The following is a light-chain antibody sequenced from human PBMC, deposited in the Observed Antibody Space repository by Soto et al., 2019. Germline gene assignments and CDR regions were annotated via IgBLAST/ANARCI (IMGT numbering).Light chain of an antibody. V-gene: IGLV2-14*01. CDR2: EVS. Sequence: QSVVTQPVSGSGSPGQSVTISCTGTSSDVGGYNFVSWYQQHPGKAPKLTIYEVSNRPSGGSKRFSASKSGNTASLTISGLQAEDEADYYCSSYTSSSTLLYVFGTGTKVTVL. CDR1: SSDVGGYNF. CDR3: SSYTSSSTLLYV. J-gene: IGLJ1*01.